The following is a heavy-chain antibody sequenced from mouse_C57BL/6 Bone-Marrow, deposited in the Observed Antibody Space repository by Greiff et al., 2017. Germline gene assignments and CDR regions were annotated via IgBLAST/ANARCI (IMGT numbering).Heavy chain of an antibody. V-gene: IGHV5-15*01. CDR3: ARHEGSSFAY. J-gene: IGHJ3*01. Sequence: EVQLVESGGGLVQPGGSLKLSCAASGFTFSDYGMAWVRQAPRKGPEWVAFISNLAYSIYYADTVTGRFTISRGNAKNTLYLEMISLRSEDTAMYYCARHEGSSFAYWGQGTLVTVSA. D-gene: IGHD1-1*01. CDR2: ISNLAYSI. CDR1: GFTFSDYG.